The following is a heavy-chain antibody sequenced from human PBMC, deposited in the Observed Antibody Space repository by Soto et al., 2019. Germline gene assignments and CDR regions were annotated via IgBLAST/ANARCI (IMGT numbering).Heavy chain of an antibody. CDR2: INAGNGNT. V-gene: IGHV1-3*01. J-gene: IGHJ6*02. CDR1: GYTFTSYA. CDR3: ARDRYDFWSGFLPVVYYGMDV. Sequence: GSVKVSCKASGYTFTSYAMHWVRQAPGQRLEWMGWINAGNGNTKYSQKFQGRVTITRDTSASTAYMELSSLRSEDTAVYYCARDRYDFWSGFLPVVYYGMDVWGQGTTVTVSS. D-gene: IGHD3-3*01.